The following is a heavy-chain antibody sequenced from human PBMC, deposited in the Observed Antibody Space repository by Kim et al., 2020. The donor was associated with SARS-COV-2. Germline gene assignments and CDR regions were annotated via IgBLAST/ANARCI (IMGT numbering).Heavy chain of an antibody. CDR1: GFTFSSYG. V-gene: IGHV3-33*01. D-gene: IGHD3-10*01. CDR2: IWYDGSNK. J-gene: IGHJ6*02. CDR3: ARDPPPGGIGGMDV. Sequence: GGSLRLSCAASGFTFSSYGMHWVRQAPGKGLEWVAVIWYDGSNKYYADSVKGRFTISRDNSKNTLYLQMNSLRAEDTAVYYCARDPPPGGIGGMDVWGQGTTVTVSS.